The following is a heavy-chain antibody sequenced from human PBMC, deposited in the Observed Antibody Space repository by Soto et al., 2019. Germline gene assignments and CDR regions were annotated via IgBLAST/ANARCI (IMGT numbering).Heavy chain of an antibody. CDR2: IIPIFGTA. CDR1: GGTFSSYA. D-gene: IGHD3-22*01. V-gene: IGHV1-69*01. J-gene: IGHJ4*02. CDR3: ARGWGRYYDRSGYYRTFDY. Sequence: QVQLVQSGAEVKKPGSSVKVSCKASGGTFSSYAISWVRQAPGQGLEWMGGIIPIFGTANYAQEFQGRVTITADESTSTAYMELSSLRSEDTAVYYCARGWGRYYDRSGYYRTFDYWGQGTLVTVSS.